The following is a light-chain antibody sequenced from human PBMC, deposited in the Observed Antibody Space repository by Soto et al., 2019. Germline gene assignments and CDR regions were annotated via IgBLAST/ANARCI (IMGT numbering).Light chain of an antibody. CDR3: GTWDSSLSAGV. J-gene: IGLJ2*01. CDR1: NSNIGNNY. V-gene: IGLV1-51*02. Sequence: QSVLTQPPSVSAAPGQKVTISCSGSNSNIGNNYVSWYQQLPGTAPKLLIYENNKRPSGIPDRFSGSKSGTSATLGITGLQTGDEADYYRGTWDSSLSAGVFGGGTKLTVL. CDR2: ENN.